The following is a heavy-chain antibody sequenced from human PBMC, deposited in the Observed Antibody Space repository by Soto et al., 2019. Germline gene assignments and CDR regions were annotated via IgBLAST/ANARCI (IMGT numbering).Heavy chain of an antibody. CDR2: IYWDDDK. V-gene: IGHV2-5*02. D-gene: IGHD3-22*01. Sequence: SGPTLVNPTQTLTLTCTFSGFSLSTSGVGVGWIRQPPGKALEWLALIYWDDDKRYSPSLKSRLTITKDTSKNQVVLTMTNMDPVDTATYYCAHIPTNDSSGYHGGFDYWGQGTLVTVSS. J-gene: IGHJ4*02. CDR1: GFSLSTSGVG. CDR3: AHIPTNDSSGYHGGFDY.